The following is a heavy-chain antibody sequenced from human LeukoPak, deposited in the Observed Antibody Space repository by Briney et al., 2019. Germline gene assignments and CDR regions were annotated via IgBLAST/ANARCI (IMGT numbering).Heavy chain of an antibody. CDR3: ARGGITIFGVVIAYFDY. CDR1: GGSFSGYY. CDR2: INHSGST. J-gene: IGHJ4*02. V-gene: IGHV4-34*01. Sequence: PSETLSLTCAVYGGSFSGYYWSWIRQPPGKGLEWIGEINHSGSTNYNPSLKGRVTISVDTSKNQFSLKLSSVTAADTAVYYCARGGITIFGVVIAYFDYWGQGTLVTVSS. D-gene: IGHD3-3*01.